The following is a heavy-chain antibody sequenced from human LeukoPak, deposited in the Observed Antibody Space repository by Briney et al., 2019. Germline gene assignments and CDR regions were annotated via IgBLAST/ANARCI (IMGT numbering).Heavy chain of an antibody. J-gene: IGHJ4*02. CDR1: GGSFSGYY. V-gene: IGHV4-34*01. D-gene: IGHD3-3*01. CDR3: ARARYYDFWRGYLYYFDY. Sequence: SETLSLTCAVYGGSFSGYYWSWIRQPPGKGLEWIWEINHSGSTNYNPSLKRRVTTSVDTSKNQFSLKLSSVTAADTAVYYCARARYYDFWRGYLYYFDYWGQGALVTVSS. CDR2: INHSGST.